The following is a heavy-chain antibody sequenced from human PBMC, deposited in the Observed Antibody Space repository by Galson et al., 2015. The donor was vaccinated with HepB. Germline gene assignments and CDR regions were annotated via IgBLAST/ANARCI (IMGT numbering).Heavy chain of an antibody. CDR1: GGTFSGYT. D-gene: IGHD1-20*01. CDR2: FVPLYGTP. Sequence: QSGAEVKKPGESLKISCKASGGTFSGYTINWVRQAPGQGLEWMGQFVPLYGTPNYAQRFQDRVSITADDSTGTAFMELSSLRSEDTAVYYCARDVNWNFDSWGQGTLVTVSS. CDR3: ARDVNWNFDS. V-gene: IGHV1-69*01. J-gene: IGHJ4*02.